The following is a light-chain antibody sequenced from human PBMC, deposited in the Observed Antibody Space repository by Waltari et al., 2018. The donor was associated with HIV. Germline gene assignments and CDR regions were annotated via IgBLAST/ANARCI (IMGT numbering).Light chain of an antibody. CDR1: SSDVGGFAY. CDR2: EVN. Sequence: QSALTQPPSASGSPGQSVTISCPGTSSDVGGFAYVSWYHQHPPKAPKLILYEVNRRPSGVPHRFSGSKSGTTASLTVSGLQPEDEGDYYCSSYKDANDVVFGAGTKLTVL. CDR3: SSYKDANDVV. J-gene: IGLJ2*01. V-gene: IGLV2-8*01.